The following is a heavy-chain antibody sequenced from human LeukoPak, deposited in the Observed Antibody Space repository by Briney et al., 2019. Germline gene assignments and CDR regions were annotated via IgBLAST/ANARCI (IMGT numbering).Heavy chain of an antibody. CDR2: IYYSGST. CDR1: GGSISSYY. D-gene: IGHD3-10*01. V-gene: IGHV4-59*12. Sequence: SETLSLTCTVSGGSISSYYWSWIRQPPRKGLEWIGYIYYSGSTNYNPSLKSRVTISVDTSKNQFSLKLSSVTAADTAVYYCARDFGSGSYQFDYWGQGTLVTVSS. CDR3: ARDFGSGSYQFDY. J-gene: IGHJ4*02.